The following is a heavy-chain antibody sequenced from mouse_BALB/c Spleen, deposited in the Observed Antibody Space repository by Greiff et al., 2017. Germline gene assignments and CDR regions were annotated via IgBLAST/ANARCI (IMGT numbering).Heavy chain of an antibody. Sequence: QVQLKESGPGLVAPSQSLSITCTVSGFSLTSYDISWIRQPPGKGLEWLGVIWTGGGTNYNSAFMSRLSISKDNSKSQVFLKMNSLQTDDTAMYYCARVGARATEYFDYWGQGTTLTVSS. D-gene: IGHD3-1*01. CDR3: ARVGARATEYFDY. V-gene: IGHV2-9-2*01. CDR1: GFSLTSYD. J-gene: IGHJ2*01. CDR2: IWTGGGT.